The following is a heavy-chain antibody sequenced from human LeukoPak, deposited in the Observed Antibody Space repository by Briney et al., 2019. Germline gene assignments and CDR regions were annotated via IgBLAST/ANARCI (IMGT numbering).Heavy chain of an antibody. Sequence: GGSLRLSCAASGFTFSSYAMHWVRQAPGKGLEWVAVISYDGSNKYYADSVKGRFTISRDNSKNTLYLQMNSLRAEDTAVYYCAKGSSRKYFDYWGQGTLVTVSS. V-gene: IGHV3-30*18. CDR1: GFTFSSYA. D-gene: IGHD6-19*01. CDR2: ISYDGSNK. J-gene: IGHJ4*02. CDR3: AKGSSRKYFDY.